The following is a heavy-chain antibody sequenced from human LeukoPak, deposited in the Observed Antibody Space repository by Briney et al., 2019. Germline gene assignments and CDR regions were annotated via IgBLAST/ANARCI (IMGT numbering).Heavy chain of an antibody. CDR2: IYYSGST. Sequence: KPSETLSLTCTVSGGSISSSSYYWGWIRQPPGKGLEWIGSIYYSGSTYYNPSLKSRVTMSVDTSKNQFSLKLNFVTAADTAVYYCARVGSGYDFFDYWGQGTLVTVSS. J-gene: IGHJ4*02. V-gene: IGHV4-39*07. CDR3: ARVGSGYDFFDY. D-gene: IGHD3/OR15-3a*01. CDR1: GGSISSSSYY.